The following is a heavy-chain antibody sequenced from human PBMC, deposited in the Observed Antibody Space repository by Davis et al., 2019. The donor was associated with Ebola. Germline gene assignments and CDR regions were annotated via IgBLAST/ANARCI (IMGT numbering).Heavy chain of an antibody. CDR2: ISVSGGST. V-gene: IGHV3-53*01. D-gene: IGHD5-12*01. Sequence: GESLKISCAASEFTVSSNYMSWVRQAPGKGLEWVSAISVSGGSTYYADSVKGRFSISRDNSKDTTYLQLNSLRADDTAVYYCARVGSGYASYYFDYWGQGTLVTVSS. CDR1: EFTVSSNY. CDR3: ARVGSGYASYYFDY. J-gene: IGHJ4*02.